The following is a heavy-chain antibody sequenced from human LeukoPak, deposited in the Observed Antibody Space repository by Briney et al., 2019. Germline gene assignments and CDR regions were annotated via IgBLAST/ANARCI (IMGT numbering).Heavy chain of an antibody. CDR3: ARGDIAARGGHAFDI. J-gene: IGHJ3*02. D-gene: IGHD6-6*01. CDR2: IYTSGST. Sequence: SETLSLTCTVSGGSISSGSYYWSWIRQPAGKGLEWIGRIYTSGSTNYNPSLKSRVTISVDTPKNQFSLKPSSVTAADTAVYYCARGDIAARGGHAFDIWGQGTMVTVSS. V-gene: IGHV4-61*02. CDR1: GGSISSGSYY.